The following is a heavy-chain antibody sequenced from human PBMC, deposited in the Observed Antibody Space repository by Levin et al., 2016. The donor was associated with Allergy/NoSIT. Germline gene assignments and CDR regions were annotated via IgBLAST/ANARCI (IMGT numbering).Heavy chain of an antibody. J-gene: IGHJ6*02. CDR2: ISSDGGAT. V-gene: IGHV3-64D*06. CDR1: GFTFSTYN. Sequence: GGSLRLSCAASGFTFSTYNMNWVRQAPGKGLEYVSAISSDGGATYYADSVRGRFTISRDNSKNTLFLQMSSLRPEDTAVYYCVKDRYNYGSLGYHGMDVWGQGTTVTVSS. D-gene: IGHD5-18*01. CDR3: VKDRYNYGSLGYHGMDV.